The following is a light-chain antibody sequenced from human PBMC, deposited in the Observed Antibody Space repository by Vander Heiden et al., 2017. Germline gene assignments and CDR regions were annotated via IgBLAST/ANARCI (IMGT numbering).Light chain of an antibody. CDR2: WAS. CDR3: QQYYSTPRT. CDR1: QSVLYSSNNKNY. Sequence: DIVMTQSPDSLAVSLGERATINCKSSQSVLYSSNNKNYLAWYQQKPGQPPKLLIYWASTRESGVPDRFSGSGSGTDFTRTVGSLQAEDVAVYYCQQYYSTPRTFGQGTKVEIK. V-gene: IGKV4-1*01. J-gene: IGKJ1*01.